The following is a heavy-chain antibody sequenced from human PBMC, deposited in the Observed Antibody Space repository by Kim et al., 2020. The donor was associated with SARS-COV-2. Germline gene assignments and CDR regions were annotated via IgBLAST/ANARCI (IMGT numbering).Heavy chain of an antibody. CDR1: GGSVSSGSYY. Sequence: SETLSLTCTVSGGSVSSGSYYWSWIRQPPGKGLEWIGYIYYSGSTNYNPSLKSRVTISVDTSKNQFSLKLSSVTAADTAVYYCARAGDYGDYVFDYWGQGTLVTVSS. CDR3: ARAGDYGDYVFDY. CDR2: IYYSGST. J-gene: IGHJ4*02. V-gene: IGHV4-61*01. D-gene: IGHD4-17*01.